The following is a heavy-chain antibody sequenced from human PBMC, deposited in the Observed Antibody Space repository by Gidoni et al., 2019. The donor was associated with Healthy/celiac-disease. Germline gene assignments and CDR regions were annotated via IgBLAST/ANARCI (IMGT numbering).Heavy chain of an antibody. Sequence: QLQLQESGSGLVKPSQTLSLTCAVSGGSISSGGYSWSWIRQPPGKGLEWIGYIYHSGSTYYNPSLKSRVTISVDRSKNQFSLKLSSVTTADTAVYYCARSSGASGYYMDVWGKGTTVTVSS. J-gene: IGHJ6*03. CDR1: GGSISSGGYS. CDR2: IYHSGST. V-gene: IGHV4-30-2*01. D-gene: IGHD3-10*01. CDR3: ARSSGASGYYMDV.